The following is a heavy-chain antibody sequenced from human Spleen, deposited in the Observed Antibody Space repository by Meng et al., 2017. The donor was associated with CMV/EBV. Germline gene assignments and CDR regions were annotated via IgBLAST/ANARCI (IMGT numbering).Heavy chain of an antibody. CDR2: SVPSYATP. Sequence: SVKVSCKASGGTFSRYAISWVRQAPGQGLEWVGGSVPSYATPNHAQKFQARATITRDESTSTAYMELSNLSSEDTAVYYCARDNPAAGTHYYYYGMDVWGQGTTVTVSS. V-gene: IGHV1-69*05. J-gene: IGHJ6*02. CDR3: ARDNPAAGTHYYYYGMDV. CDR1: GGTFSRYA. D-gene: IGHD6-13*01.